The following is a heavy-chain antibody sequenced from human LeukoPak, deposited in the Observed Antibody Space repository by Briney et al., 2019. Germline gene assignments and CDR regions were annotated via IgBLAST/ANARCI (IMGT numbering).Heavy chain of an antibody. CDR1: GYTFTDYY. D-gene: IGHD2-2*01. J-gene: IGHJ5*02. V-gene: IGHV1-2*02. CDR3: AREGCSSTSCRYNWFDP. CDR2: IIPNSGGT. Sequence: ASVTVSCKASGYTFTDYYMHWVRQAPGQGLEWMGWIIPNSGGTSYAQKLQGRVTMTRDTSISTAYMELSRLRSDDTAVYYCAREGCSSTSCRYNWFDPWGQGTLVTVSS.